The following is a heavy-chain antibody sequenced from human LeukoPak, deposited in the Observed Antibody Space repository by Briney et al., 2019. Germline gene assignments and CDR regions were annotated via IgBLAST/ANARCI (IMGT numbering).Heavy chain of an antibody. CDR3: AKDRRGYCSGGSCYAFDY. CDR1: RFTFSNYG. CDR2: IRYDGSSK. J-gene: IGHJ4*02. Sequence: PGGSLRLSCAASRFTFSNYGMHWVRQAPGKGLEWVAFIRYDGSSKYYADSVKGRFTISRDNSKNTLYLQMNSLRAEDTAVYYCAKDRRGYCSGGSCYAFDYWGQGTLVTVSS. V-gene: IGHV3-30*02. D-gene: IGHD2-15*01.